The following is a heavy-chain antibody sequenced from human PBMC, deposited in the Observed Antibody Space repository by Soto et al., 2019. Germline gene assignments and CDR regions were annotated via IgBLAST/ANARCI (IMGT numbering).Heavy chain of an antibody. Sequence: SETLSVTCAVYGGSFSGYYWSWIRQPPGKGLEWIGEINHSGSTNYNPSLKSRVTISVDTSKNQFSLKLSSVTAADTAVYYCARVNYYGSGRHYGMDVWGQGTTVTVSS. CDR2: INHSGST. CDR1: GGSFSGYY. D-gene: IGHD3-10*01. J-gene: IGHJ6*02. CDR3: ARVNYYGSGRHYGMDV. V-gene: IGHV4-34*01.